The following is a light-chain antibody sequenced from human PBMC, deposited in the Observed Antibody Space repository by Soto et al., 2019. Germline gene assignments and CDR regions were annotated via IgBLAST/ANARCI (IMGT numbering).Light chain of an antibody. V-gene: IGKV1-39*01. CDR3: QQSYTIPWT. CDR1: QSIDRS. Sequence: DIQMTQSPSSLSASVGDRVTITCRSSQSIDRSLNWYQQKPGEAPNLLIYAASGLQTGVPSRFSGGASGTDFTLTISSVQLDDFATYYCQQSYTIPWTFGQGTKVEMK. CDR2: AAS. J-gene: IGKJ1*01.